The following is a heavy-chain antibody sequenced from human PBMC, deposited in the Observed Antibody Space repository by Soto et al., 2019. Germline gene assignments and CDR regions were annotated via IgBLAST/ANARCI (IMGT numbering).Heavy chain of an antibody. D-gene: IGHD3-10*01. CDR3: ASPQLRYGSGPFDY. CDR1: GFTFSSYA. Sequence: PGGSLRLSCAASGFTFSSYAMSWVRQAPGKGLEWVSVIYSGGSTYYADSVKGRFTISRDNSKNTLYLQMNSLRAEDTAVYYCASPQLRYGSGPFDYWGQGTLVTVSS. CDR2: IYSGGST. V-gene: IGHV3-53*01. J-gene: IGHJ4*02.